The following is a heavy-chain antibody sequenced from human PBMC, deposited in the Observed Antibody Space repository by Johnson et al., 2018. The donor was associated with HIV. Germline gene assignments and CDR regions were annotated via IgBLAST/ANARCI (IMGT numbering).Heavy chain of an antibody. CDR1: GFTVSSNY. D-gene: IGHD3-16*01. V-gene: IGHV3-66*01. J-gene: IGHJ3*02. CDR3: ARDVKVCAFDI. Sequence: VLLVESGGGLVQPGGSLRLSCAASGFTVSSNYMSWVRQAPGKGLEWVSVIYSGGSTYYADSVKGRFTISRDNSNNTVYLQMNSLRAEDTAVYYCARDVKVCAFDIWGQGTMVTVSS. CDR2: IYSGGST.